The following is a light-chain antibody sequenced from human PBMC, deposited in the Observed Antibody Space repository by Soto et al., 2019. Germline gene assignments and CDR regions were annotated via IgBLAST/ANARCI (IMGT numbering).Light chain of an antibody. V-gene: IGKV3-15*01. CDR2: GAS. CDR3: QQYNNWWT. J-gene: IGKJ1*01. CDR1: QSVSSN. Sequence: EIVMTQSPATLSVSLGERATLSCRASQSVSSNLAWYQQKPGQAPRLLIYGASTRATGIPARFSGSGSGTEFTLTISSLQSEDFAVYYCQQYNNWWTFGQGTKVE.